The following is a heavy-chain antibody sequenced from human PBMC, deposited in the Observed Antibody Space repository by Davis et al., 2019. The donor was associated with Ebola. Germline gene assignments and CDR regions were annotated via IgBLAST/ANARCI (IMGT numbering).Heavy chain of an antibody. V-gene: IGHV6-1*01. J-gene: IGHJ6*04. CDR1: GDSVSTAG. CDR2: TYYSSKWYH. D-gene: IGHD3-10*01. CDR3: ARGWLRRGMDV. Sequence: HSQTLSLTCAISGDSVSTAGWNWIRQSPSRGLEWLGRTYYSSKWYHDYAVSVKSRITINPDTSKNQVSLQLNSVTPEDTALYYCARGWLRRGMDVWGEGTTVTVSS.